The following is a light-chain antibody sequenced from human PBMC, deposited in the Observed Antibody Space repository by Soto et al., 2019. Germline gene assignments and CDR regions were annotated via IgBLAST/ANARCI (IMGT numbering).Light chain of an antibody. V-gene: IGKV3-20*01. CDR3: QHHCSSPRT. CDR1: QSVRSSY. CDR2: AAS. J-gene: IGKJ1*01. Sequence: LLLTQYPATLSLSPGARAYLSYRASQSVRSSYVPWYQQTPGQPPMLRIYAASSRAAIIPNRCSGSGSKADFRLTISILEADDFAEYYRQHHCSSPRTFGQGTKVDIK.